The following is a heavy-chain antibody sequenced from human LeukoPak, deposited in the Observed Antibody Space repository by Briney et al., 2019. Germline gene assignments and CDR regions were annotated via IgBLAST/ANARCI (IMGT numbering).Heavy chain of an antibody. CDR3: AKDRVGYCSSTSCLWPVDY. Sequence: PGGSLRLSCAASGFTFSSYAMSWVRQAPGKGLEWVSAISGSGGSTYYADSVKGRFTISRDNSKNTLYPRMNSLRAEDTAVYYCAKDRVGYCSSTSCLWPVDYWGQGTLVTVSS. V-gene: IGHV3-23*01. D-gene: IGHD2-2*01. J-gene: IGHJ4*02. CDR2: ISGSGGST. CDR1: GFTFSSYA.